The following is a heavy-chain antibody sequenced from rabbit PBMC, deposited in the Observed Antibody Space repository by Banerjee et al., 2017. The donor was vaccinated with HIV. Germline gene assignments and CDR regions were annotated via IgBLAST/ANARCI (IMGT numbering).Heavy chain of an antibody. CDR2: IDIGSSGNT. CDR1: GFSFSSNYW. J-gene: IGHJ4*01. CDR3: ARSGVGYIL. D-gene: IGHD7-1*01. Sequence: EESGGDLVKPEGSLTLTCTASGFSFSSNYWICWVRQAPGKGLEWIACIDIGSSGNTYYATWAKGRFTISKTSSTTVTLQMTSLTAADTATYFCARSGVGYILWGPGTLVTVS. V-gene: IGHV1S45*01.